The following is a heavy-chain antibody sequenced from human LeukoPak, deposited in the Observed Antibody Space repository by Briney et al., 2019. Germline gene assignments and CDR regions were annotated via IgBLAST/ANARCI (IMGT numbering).Heavy chain of an antibody. Sequence: PSETLSLTCAVYGGSFSGYYWSWVRQPPGKGLEWVGEINHSGSTNYNPSLKSRVTISVDTSKNQFSLKLSSVTAADTAVYYCARYYLQWLARSTNWFAPWGQGTLVTVSS. D-gene: IGHD6-19*01. CDR1: GGSFSGYY. CDR3: ARYYLQWLARSTNWFAP. CDR2: INHSGST. J-gene: IGHJ5*02. V-gene: IGHV4-34*01.